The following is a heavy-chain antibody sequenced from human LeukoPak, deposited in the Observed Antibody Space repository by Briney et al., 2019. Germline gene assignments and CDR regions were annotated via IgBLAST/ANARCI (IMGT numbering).Heavy chain of an antibody. Sequence: GGSLRLSCAASRFTFSTYWMTWVRQAPGKGLEWVANIKQDGREKYYVDSVKGRFTISRDNAKNSLYLQMNSLRAEDTAVYYCAKARYCSSTSCYFHYYYGMDVWGQGTTVTVSS. J-gene: IGHJ6*02. CDR3: AKARYCSSTSCYFHYYYGMDV. V-gene: IGHV3-7*01. D-gene: IGHD2-2*01. CDR2: IKQDGREK. CDR1: RFTFSTYW.